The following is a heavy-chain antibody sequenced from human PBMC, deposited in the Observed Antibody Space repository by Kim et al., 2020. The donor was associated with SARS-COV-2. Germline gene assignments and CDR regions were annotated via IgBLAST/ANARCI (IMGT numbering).Heavy chain of an antibody. D-gene: IGHD6-19*01. CDR3: VRGQQWLIKN. CDR1: GFTFDDYA. J-gene: IGHJ4*02. CDR2: ISRDVGEI. Sequence: GGSLRLSCAASGFTFDDYAIQWVRQVPGKGLEWVSLISRDVGEIKYADSVKGRFTISRDNSKKSVYLQMNSLRSEYTALYYCVRGQQWLIKNWGQGTQVTVSS. V-gene: IGHV3-43*02.